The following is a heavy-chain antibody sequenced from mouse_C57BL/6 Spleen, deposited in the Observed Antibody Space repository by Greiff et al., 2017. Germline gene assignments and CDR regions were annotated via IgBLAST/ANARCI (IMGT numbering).Heavy chain of an antibody. CDR2: IDPSDSYT. Sequence: QVQLQQSGAELVKPGASVKLSCKASGYTFTSYWMQWVKQRPGQGLEWIGEIDPSDSYTNYNQKFKGKATLTVDTSSSTAYMQLSSLTSEDSAVYYCARWGDPPFDYWGQGTTLTVSS. J-gene: IGHJ2*01. CDR3: ARWGDPPFDY. CDR1: GYTFTSYW. V-gene: IGHV1-50*01.